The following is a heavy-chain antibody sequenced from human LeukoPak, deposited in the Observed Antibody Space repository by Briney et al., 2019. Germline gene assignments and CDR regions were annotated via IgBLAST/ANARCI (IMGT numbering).Heavy chain of an antibody. D-gene: IGHD2-2*01. J-gene: IGHJ4*02. V-gene: IGHV3-74*01. CDR2: LNSDGSIT. Sequence: PGGSLRLSCAASGFTFSSYWMHWVRQAPGKGLVWVSRLNSDGSITTYADSVKGRFTISRDNAKNTLYLQMNSLRAEDTAVYYCASQNCSSTSCPPDYFDYWGQGTLVTVSS. CDR3: ASQNCSSTSCPPDYFDY. CDR1: GFTFSSYW.